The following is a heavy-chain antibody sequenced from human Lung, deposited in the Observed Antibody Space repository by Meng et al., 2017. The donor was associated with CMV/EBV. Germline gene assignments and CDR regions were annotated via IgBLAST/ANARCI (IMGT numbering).Heavy chain of an antibody. CDR3: ALFTRSWFDP. Sequence: QINLKESGPTLVKPTPPLTLTCTFSGFSLSTSEVGVGWIRQPPGKALEWLAVIYWDDDKRYSPSLKSRLTITKDTSKNQVVLTLTNMDPVDTAIYYCALFTRSWFDPWGQGTLVTVSS. CDR2: IYWDDDK. CDR1: GFSLSTSEVG. J-gene: IGHJ5*02. V-gene: IGHV2-5*02. D-gene: IGHD2-2*01.